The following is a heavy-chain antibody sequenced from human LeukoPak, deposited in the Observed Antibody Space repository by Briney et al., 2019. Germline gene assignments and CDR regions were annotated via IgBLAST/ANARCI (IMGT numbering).Heavy chain of an antibody. V-gene: IGHV4-39*01. Sequence: PSETLSLTCSVTSGSISNSNYYWGWIRQPPGKGLEWIGSIFYSGSTYYNPSLKSRVTISVDTSKNQFSLKLSSVTAADTAVYYCARLKGYSSGWYESPGWFDPWGQGTLVTVSS. CDR2: IFYSGST. CDR3: ARLKGYSSGWYESPGWFDP. CDR1: SGSISNSNYY. D-gene: IGHD6-19*01. J-gene: IGHJ5*02.